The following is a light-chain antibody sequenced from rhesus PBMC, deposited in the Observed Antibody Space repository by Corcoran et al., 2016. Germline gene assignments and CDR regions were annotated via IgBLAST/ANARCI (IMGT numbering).Light chain of an antibody. CDR2: AAS. Sequence: DIQMTQSPSALSASVGDRVTIPCRASQNISSNLAWYQQKPGKAPKLLFYAASSLQTGIPSRFSGSGSGTDFTLTISSLQPEDSAAYYCQHYYDNPSSFGQGTKVEIK. CDR1: QNISSN. J-gene: IGKJ2*01. V-gene: IGKV1S12*01. CDR3: QHYYDNPSS.